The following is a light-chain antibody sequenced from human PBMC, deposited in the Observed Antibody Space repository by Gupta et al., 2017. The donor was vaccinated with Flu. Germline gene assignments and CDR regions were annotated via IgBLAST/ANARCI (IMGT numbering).Light chain of an antibody. V-gene: IGKV3-11*01. CDR3: QQRTEWPPLT. CDR2: DAA. Sequence: EEATLSCRASQSVGNCLVCCQQKSGQPPRILLSDAAKRAVGVPARFSGSGSGTNFSLTIISLEPKDFAVYYYQQRTEWPPLTFGGGTKVEI. CDR1: QSVGNC. J-gene: IGKJ4*01.